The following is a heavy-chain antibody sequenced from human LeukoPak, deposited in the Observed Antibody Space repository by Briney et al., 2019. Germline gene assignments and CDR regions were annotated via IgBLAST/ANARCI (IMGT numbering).Heavy chain of an antibody. CDR2: LSYTGKT. Sequence: PSETLSLTCVVSDASVSTSHWNWIRQLPGKGLEWIGCLSYTGKTDYNPSLTSRVTISLATSKNQVSLKLRSVTAADTAIYYCSEGYFEPFDHWGQGILVTVSS. D-gene: IGHD2/OR15-2a*01. V-gene: IGHV4-59*02. CDR1: DASVSTSH. CDR3: SEGYFEPFDH. J-gene: IGHJ4*02.